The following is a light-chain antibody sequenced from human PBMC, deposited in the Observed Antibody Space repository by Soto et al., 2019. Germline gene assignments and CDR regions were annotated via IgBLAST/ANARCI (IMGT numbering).Light chain of an antibody. V-gene: IGKV3-15*01. CDR1: QSVSSN. CDR2: GAS. J-gene: IGKJ2*01. Sequence: EIVMTQSPATLSVSPGERATLSCRASQSVSSNLAWSRQKPGQAPRLLIYGASTRATGIASRFSGSGSGTELTLTISRLQSEDFAVYYCQQYNNWPLYTFGQGTKLEIK. CDR3: QQYNNWPLYT.